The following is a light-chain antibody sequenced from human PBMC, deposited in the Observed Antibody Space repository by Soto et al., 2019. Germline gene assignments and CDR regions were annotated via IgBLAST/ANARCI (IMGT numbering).Light chain of an antibody. CDR1: ESVHRN. J-gene: IGKJ2*01. Sequence: EMVMTQSPATLSVSPGERVTLSCRASESVHRNVAWYQQKPGQGPSLLIYYASTRATGVPDRFTGSGSGTEFTLTISSLQSEDFGVYHCQQYNNWPYTFGQGTKLEIK. CDR2: YAS. CDR3: QQYNNWPYT. V-gene: IGKV3-15*01.